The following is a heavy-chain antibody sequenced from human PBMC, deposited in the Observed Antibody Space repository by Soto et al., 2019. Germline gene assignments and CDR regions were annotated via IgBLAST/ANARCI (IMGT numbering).Heavy chain of an antibody. CDR2: IIPIFGTA. CDR1: GGTXNSYA. V-gene: IGHV1-69*13. CDR3: ARGDFWSPG. J-gene: IGHJ4*02. Sequence: SXKVSFKASGGTXNSYASSLVRKAPGQGLDWMGGIIPIFGTANYAQKFQGRVTITADESTSTADMELSSMRSEDTAVYYCARGDFWSPGWGQGTLGTVS. D-gene: IGHD3-3*01.